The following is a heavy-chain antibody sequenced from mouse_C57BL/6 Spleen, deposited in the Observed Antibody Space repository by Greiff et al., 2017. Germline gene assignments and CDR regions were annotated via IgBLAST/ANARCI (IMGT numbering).Heavy chain of an antibody. D-gene: IGHD4-1*01. J-gene: IGHJ1*03. CDR2: IYPGSGST. Sequence: QVHVKQPGAELVKPGASVKMSCKASGYTFTSYWITWVKQRPGQGLEWIGDIYPGSGSTNYNEKFKSKATLTVDTSSSTAYMQLSSLTSEDSAVYYCAREGLGRYFDVWGTGTTVTVSS. CDR1: GYTFTSYW. V-gene: IGHV1-55*01. CDR3: AREGLGRYFDV.